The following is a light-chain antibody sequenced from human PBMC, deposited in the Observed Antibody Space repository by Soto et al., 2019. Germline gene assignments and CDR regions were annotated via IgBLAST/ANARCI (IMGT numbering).Light chain of an antibody. J-gene: IGLJ1*01. CDR2: GNS. CDR3: CSYARGSTYV. CDR1: SSNIGAGYD. Sequence: QSVLTQPPSVSGAPGQRVTISCTGSSSNIGAGYDVHWYQQLPGTAPKLLIYGNSNRPSGVPDRFSGSKSGTSASLAITGLQAEDEGDYYCCSYARGSTYVFGTGTKVTVL. V-gene: IGLV1-40*01.